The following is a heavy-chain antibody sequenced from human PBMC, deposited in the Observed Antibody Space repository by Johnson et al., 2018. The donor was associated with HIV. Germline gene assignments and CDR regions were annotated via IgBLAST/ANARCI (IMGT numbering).Heavy chain of an antibody. CDR2: ISNSAITL. CDR1: GFTFSDYY. V-gene: IGHV3-11*04. J-gene: IGHJ3*02. D-gene: IGHD7-27*01. CDR3: AKGLKLGGGDDAFDI. Sequence: QVQLVESGGGLVKPGGSLKLSCATSGFTFSDYYMSWIRQAPGKGLEWLSYISNSAITLYYADPVKGRFSISRDNSKHTLYLQMNSLRAEDKAVYHCAKGLKLGGGDDAFDIWGQGTMVTVSS.